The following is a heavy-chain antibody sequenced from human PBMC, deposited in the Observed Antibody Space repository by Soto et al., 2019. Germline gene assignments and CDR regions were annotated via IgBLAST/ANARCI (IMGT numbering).Heavy chain of an antibody. CDR3: TRPPSGSYGDDFDY. V-gene: IGHV3-73*02. CDR1: GFSFSDSA. CDR2: IRDKANYYAT. Sequence: EVHLEESGGGLVEPGGSLKLSCKVSGFSFSDSAMHWVRQASGKGLEWVGHIRDKANYYATAYAASVKGRFVISRDDSQNTAYLQMSSLKADDTAVYYCTRPPSGSYGDDFDYWGQGTLVTVSS. D-gene: IGHD1-26*01. J-gene: IGHJ4*02.